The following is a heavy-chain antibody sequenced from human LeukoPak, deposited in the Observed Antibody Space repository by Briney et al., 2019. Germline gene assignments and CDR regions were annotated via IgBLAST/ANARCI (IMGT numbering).Heavy chain of an antibody. D-gene: IGHD5/OR15-5a*01. CDR1: GFAFNTYA. Sequence: GGSLRLSCAASGFAFNTYAMTWVRQAPEKGLQWVSTISTSGRAKYYADFVEGRFTISRDNSKNTLYLQMNSLRADDTAVYYCAKARGSSVYEPFDYWGQGTQVTVSP. CDR3: AKARGSSVYEPFDY. J-gene: IGHJ4*02. V-gene: IGHV3-23*01. CDR2: ISTSGRAK.